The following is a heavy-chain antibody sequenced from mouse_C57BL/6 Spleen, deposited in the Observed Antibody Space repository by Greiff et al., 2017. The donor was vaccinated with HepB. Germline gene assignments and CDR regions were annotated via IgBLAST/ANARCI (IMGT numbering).Heavy chain of an antibody. Sequence: QVQLQQPGAELVMPGASVKLSCKASGYTFTSYWMHWVKQRPGQGLEWIGEIDPSDSYTNYNQKFKGRSTLTVDKSSSTAYMQLSSLTSEDSAVYYCASSRLRQGAFDYWGQGTTLTVSS. CDR1: GYTFTSYW. V-gene: IGHV1-69*01. CDR2: IDPSDSYT. D-gene: IGHD2-2*01. J-gene: IGHJ2*01. CDR3: ASSRLRQGAFDY.